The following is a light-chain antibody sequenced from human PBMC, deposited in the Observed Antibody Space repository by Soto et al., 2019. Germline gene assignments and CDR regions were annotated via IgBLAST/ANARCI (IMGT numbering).Light chain of an antibody. V-gene: IGLV3-21*02. J-gene: IGLJ2*01. CDR2: DDS. CDR1: NIGSKS. CDR3: QVWDSSSDHVV. Sequence: SYELTQPPSVSVAPGQTARSTCGGNNIGSKSVHWYQQKPGQAPVLVVYDDSDRPSGIPERFSGSNSGNTATLTISRVEAGDEADYYCQVWDSSSDHVVFGGGTPLTLL.